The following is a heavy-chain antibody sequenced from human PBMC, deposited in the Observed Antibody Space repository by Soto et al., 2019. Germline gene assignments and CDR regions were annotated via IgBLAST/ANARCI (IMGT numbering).Heavy chain of an antibody. CDR1: GYSFTSYG. D-gene: IGHD2-15*01. Sequence: QVQLVQSGAEVKKPGASVKVSCKASGYSFTSYGISWVRQAPGQGPEWMGWISGYNGNTNYAQKFQGRVTMTTDTYTSTAYMELRSLRSDDTAVYYCARDVRGYCSGGSCSAVYWGQRTLVTVSS. J-gene: IGHJ4*02. CDR3: ARDVRGYCSGGSCSAVY. V-gene: IGHV1-18*04. CDR2: ISGYNGNT.